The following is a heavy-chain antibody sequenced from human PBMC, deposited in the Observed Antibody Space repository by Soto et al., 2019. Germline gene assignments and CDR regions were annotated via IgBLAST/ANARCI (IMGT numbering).Heavy chain of an antibody. Sequence: QLQLQESGSGLVKPSQTLSLTCAVSGGSISSGGYSWSWIRQPPGKVLEWIGYIYHSGSTYSNPSLKTRVTIAVDRPKTQFSLKLSCVPAADTAVYYCVRGPGVAAQHRGQGTLVTVSS. D-gene: IGHD2-15*01. V-gene: IGHV4-30-2*01. CDR3: VRGPGVAAQH. J-gene: IGHJ4*02. CDR2: IYHSGST. CDR1: GGSISSGGYS.